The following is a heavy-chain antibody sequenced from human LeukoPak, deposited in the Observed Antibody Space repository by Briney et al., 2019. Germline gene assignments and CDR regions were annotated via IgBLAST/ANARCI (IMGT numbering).Heavy chain of an antibody. V-gene: IGHV3-53*01. Sequence: GGSLRLSCAASGFTVSGSYMSWVRQAPGKGLERVSVIYSGGSTYYADSVKGRFTISRDNSKNALYLQMNSLRAEDTAVYYCARGGMGGYYYGMDVWGQGTTVTVSS. CDR2: IYSGGST. CDR1: GFTVSGSY. CDR3: ARGGMGGYYYGMDV. D-gene: IGHD3-16*01. J-gene: IGHJ6*02.